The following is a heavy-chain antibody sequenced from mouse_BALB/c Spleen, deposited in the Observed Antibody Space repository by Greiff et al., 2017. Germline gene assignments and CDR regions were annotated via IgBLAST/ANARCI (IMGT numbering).Heavy chain of an antibody. Sequence: ESGPGLVKPSQSLSLTCTVTGYSITSDYAWNWIRQFPGNKLEWMGYISYSGSTSYNPSLKSRISITRDTSKNQFFLQLNSVTTEDTATYYCARDGNYVAYWGQGTLVTVSA. J-gene: IGHJ3*01. CDR2: ISYSGST. CDR1: GYSITSDYA. D-gene: IGHD2-1*01. V-gene: IGHV3-2*02. CDR3: ARDGNYVAY.